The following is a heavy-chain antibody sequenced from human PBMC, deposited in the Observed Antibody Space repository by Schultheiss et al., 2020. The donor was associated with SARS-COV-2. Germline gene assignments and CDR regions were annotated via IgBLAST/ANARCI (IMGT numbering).Heavy chain of an antibody. CDR3: ARGRDSSSWENYGMDV. J-gene: IGHJ6*02. D-gene: IGHD6-13*01. CDR1: GGSFSGYY. CDR2: INHSGST. Sequence: SETLSLTCAVYGGSFSGYYWSWIRQPPWKGLEWIGEINHSGSTNYNPSLKSRVTISVDTSKNQFSLKLSSVTAADTAVYYCARGRDSSSWENYGMDVWGQGTTVTSP. V-gene: IGHV4-34*01.